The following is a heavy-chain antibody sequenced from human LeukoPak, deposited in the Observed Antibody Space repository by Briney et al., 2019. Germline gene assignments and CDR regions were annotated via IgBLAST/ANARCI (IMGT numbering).Heavy chain of an antibody. V-gene: IGHV4-34*01. D-gene: IGHD3-10*01. CDR1: GGSFSGYY. Sequence: SETLSLTCAVYGGSFSGYYWSWIRQPPGKGLEWIGEINHSGSTNYNPSLKSRVTISVDTSKNQFSLKLSSVTAADTAVYYCASGYGSGRSRPRHNHNWFDPWGQGTLVTVSS. J-gene: IGHJ5*02. CDR3: ASGYGSGRSRPRHNHNWFDP. CDR2: INHSGST.